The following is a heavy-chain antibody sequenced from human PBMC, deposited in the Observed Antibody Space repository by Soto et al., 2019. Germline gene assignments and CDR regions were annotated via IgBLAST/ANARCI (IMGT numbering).Heavy chain of an antibody. J-gene: IGHJ4*02. Sequence: SETLSLTCTVSSGTLSNFYWSWVRQPPGKGLEWIGYIHYRGTTNYNPSLKSRVIMSVDTSKNQFSLTLNSVTAADTAVYYCTRTRTTGWFSPVDSRGQGIPVTVSS. CDR2: IHYRGTT. CDR1: SGTLSNFY. D-gene: IGHD6-19*01. CDR3: TRTRTTGWFSPVDS. V-gene: IGHV4-59*01.